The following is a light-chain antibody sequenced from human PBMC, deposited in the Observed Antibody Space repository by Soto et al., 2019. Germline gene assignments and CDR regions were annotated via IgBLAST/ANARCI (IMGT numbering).Light chain of an antibody. Sequence: QSVLTQPASVSGSPGQSITISCTGTITDVGSSNYVSWYKQHPGKAPKLMIYDVSNRPSGVSNRFSSSKSGNTASLTISGLQAEDEADYYCSSYTTTSPWVFGGGTKLTVL. J-gene: IGLJ2*01. V-gene: IGLV2-14*01. CDR2: DVS. CDR3: SSYTTTSPWV. CDR1: ITDVGSSNY.